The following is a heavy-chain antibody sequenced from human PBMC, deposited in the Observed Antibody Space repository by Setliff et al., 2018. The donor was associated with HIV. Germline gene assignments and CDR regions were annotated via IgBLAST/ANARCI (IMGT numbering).Heavy chain of an antibody. CDR1: GGTFSSYA. Sequence: SVKVSCKASGGTFSSYAISWVRQAPGQGLEWMGGIIPIFGTANYAQKFQGRVTITADESTSTAYMELSSLRSEDTAVYYCAREPSGWYSKDNWFDPWGQGTLVTVSS. CDR3: AREPSGWYSKDNWFDP. D-gene: IGHD6-19*01. V-gene: IGHV1-69*13. J-gene: IGHJ5*02. CDR2: IIPIFGTA.